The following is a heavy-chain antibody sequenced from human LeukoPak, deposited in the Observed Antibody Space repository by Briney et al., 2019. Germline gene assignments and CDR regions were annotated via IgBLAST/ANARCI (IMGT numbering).Heavy chain of an antibody. Sequence: GGSLRLSCAASGFTFSSSNMNWVRQAPGKGLEWVSYITLSTSTIYYADSVKGRFTISRDNAKNSLYLQMHSLRAEDTAVYYCARTSSSWYVLDYWGQGTLVTVSS. V-gene: IGHV3-48*01. CDR1: GFTFSSSN. CDR3: ARTSSSWYVLDY. D-gene: IGHD6-13*01. J-gene: IGHJ4*02. CDR2: ITLSTSTI.